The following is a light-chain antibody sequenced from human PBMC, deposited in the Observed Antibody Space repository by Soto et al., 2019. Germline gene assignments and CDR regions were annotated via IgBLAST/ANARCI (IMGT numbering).Light chain of an antibody. Sequence: DIQMTQSPSSVSASLGDRVTITCRASQGIMTWLAWYQQTAGKAPKLLIYTASRLQSGVPSRFSGSGSGTDFTLTISSLQPEDFATYYCLQTHSFPWTFGQGTKVEIK. J-gene: IGKJ1*01. V-gene: IGKV1-12*01. CDR3: LQTHSFPWT. CDR2: TAS. CDR1: QGIMTW.